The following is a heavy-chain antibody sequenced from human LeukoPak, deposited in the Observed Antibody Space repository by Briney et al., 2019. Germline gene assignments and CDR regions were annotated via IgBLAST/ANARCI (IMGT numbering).Heavy chain of an antibody. Sequence: GGSLRLSCAASGFTFSSYSMNWVRQAPGKGLEWVSYISSSSTIYYADSVKGRFTISRDNAKNSLHLQMSSLRAEDTAVYYCARDASDYGLDWGQGTLVTVSS. CDR1: GFTFSSYS. V-gene: IGHV3-48*01. CDR2: ISSSSTI. J-gene: IGHJ4*02. CDR3: ARDASDYGLD. D-gene: IGHD4-17*01.